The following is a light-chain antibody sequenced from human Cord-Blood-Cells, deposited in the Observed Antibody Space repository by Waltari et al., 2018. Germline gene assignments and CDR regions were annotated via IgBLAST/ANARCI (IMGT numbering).Light chain of an antibody. Sequence: SSVLTQPPSVSVAPGKPARITCGGNNLGRKSVHWYQQKPGQAPVLVIYYDSDRPSGIPERFSGSNSGNTATLTISRVEAGDEADYYCQVWDSSSDHVVFGGGTKLTVL. V-gene: IGLV3-21*04. CDR3: QVWDSSSDHVV. J-gene: IGLJ2*01. CDR2: YDS. CDR1: NLGRKS.